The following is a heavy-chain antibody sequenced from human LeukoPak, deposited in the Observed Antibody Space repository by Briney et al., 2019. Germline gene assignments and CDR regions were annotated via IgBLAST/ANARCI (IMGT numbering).Heavy chain of an antibody. Sequence: PGESLRPSCVVSGFTFTNAWMSWVRQAPGKGLEWVGRIKRTSDGGTTDYATPVKGRFTISRDDSKDTLYLHMNALKTEDTAVYYCTTDWDTVYDYDSHPSGWFFEYWAQGILVTVSS. CDR1: GFTFTNAW. CDR2: IKRTSDGGTT. CDR3: TTDWDTVYDYDSHPSGWFFEY. J-gene: IGHJ4*02. V-gene: IGHV3-15*01. D-gene: IGHD5/OR15-5a*01.